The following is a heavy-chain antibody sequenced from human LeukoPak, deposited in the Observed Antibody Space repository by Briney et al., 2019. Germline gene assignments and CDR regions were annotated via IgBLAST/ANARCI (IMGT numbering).Heavy chain of an antibody. CDR1: GDSINSGTSY. Sequence: SETLSLTCTVSGDSINSGTSYWSWIRQPAGKGLDWIGRIYTTGNTNYNPSLWRRVTISVDTSKNQFSLRLNSVTAADTAVYYCARVGVGSSLFDYYYYMDVWGKGTTVTVSS. D-gene: IGHD6-6*01. V-gene: IGHV4-61*02. J-gene: IGHJ6*03. CDR3: ARVGVGSSLFDYYYYMDV. CDR2: IYTTGNT.